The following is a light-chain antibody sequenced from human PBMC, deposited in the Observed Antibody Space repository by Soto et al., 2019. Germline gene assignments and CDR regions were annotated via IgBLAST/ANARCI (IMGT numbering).Light chain of an antibody. CDR2: KAS. CDR3: QQYSTFPPWT. V-gene: IGKV1-5*03. Sequence: DIQMTQSPSTLSASVGDRVTITCRASQTISSWLAWYQQKPGKAPKLLIYKASSLKSGVPSRFSGSGSGTEFTLSISSLQPDDVANYYCQQYSTFPPWTFGQGTKVESK. J-gene: IGKJ1*01. CDR1: QTISSW.